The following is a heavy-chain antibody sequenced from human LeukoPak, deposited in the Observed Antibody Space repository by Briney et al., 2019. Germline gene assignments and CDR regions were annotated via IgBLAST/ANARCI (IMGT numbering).Heavy chain of an antibody. J-gene: IGHJ4*02. Sequence: SETLSLTCAVPGGSFSGHYWNWIRQPPGKGLEWIGEINHGGSTNYTPSLKSRVTISVDTTQNQYSLKINSVTAADTAVYCCGRYYGSGRYADYWGQGTLVTVSS. V-gene: IGHV4-34*01. CDR1: GGSFSGHY. D-gene: IGHD3-16*01. CDR2: INHGGST. CDR3: GRYYGSGRYADY.